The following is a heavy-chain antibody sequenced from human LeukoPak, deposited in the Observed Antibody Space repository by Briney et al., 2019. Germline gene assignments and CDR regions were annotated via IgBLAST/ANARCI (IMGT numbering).Heavy chain of an antibody. CDR1: GGSFRGYY. J-gene: IGHJ6*03. CDR3: ARGGYYYYYMDV. V-gene: IGHV4-34*01. Sequence: SETLSLTCAVYGGSFRGYYWSWIRQPPGKGLEWIGEINHSGSTNYNPSLKSRVTISVDTSKNQFSLKLSSVTAADTAVYYCARGGYYYYYMDVWGKGTTVTVSS. CDR2: INHSGST.